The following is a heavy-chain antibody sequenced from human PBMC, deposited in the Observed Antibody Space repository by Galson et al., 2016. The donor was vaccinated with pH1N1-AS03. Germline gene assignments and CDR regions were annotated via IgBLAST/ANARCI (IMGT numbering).Heavy chain of an antibody. V-gene: IGHV1-24*01. CDR2: LHPEDDKI. CDR3: ASKSPGDGYYFDD. J-gene: IGHJ4*02. CDR1: GYTLSELS. Sequence: SVKVSCKVSGYTLSELSMYWVRQAPGKGLEWLRGLHPEDDKIIYAQRFQGRITMTEDKSTDTAYMELSSLTSEDTATYYCASKSPGDGYYFDDWGQGTLVTVRS. D-gene: IGHD3-10*01.